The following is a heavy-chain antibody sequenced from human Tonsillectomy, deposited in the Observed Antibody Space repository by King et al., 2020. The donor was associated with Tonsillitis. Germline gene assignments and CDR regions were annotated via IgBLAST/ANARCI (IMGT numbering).Heavy chain of an antibody. Sequence: VQLPQWGAGLLKPSETLSLTCAVYGGSFSGYYWSWIRQPPGKGLEWIGEINHSGSTNYNPSLKSRVTVSVDTSKNQFSLKLSSVTAADTAVYYCARGKTTMVRGANTYYYYGMDVWGQGTTVTVSS. J-gene: IGHJ6*02. CDR2: INHSGST. V-gene: IGHV4-34*01. CDR1: GGSFSGYY. D-gene: IGHD3-10*01. CDR3: ARGKTTMVRGANTYYYYGMDV.